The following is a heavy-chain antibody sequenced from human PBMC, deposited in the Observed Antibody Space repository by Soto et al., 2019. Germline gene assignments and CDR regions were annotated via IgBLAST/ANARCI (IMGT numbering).Heavy chain of an antibody. Sequence: SGPTLVNPTQTLTLTCTFSGFSLSSKGMRVSWIRQPPGKAPEWLARIDWDDDKFYSPSLRTRLAISKGTSKNQVVLTMTNVDPMDTATYYCARSQRGFKVATYFFDYWGQGTLVTVSS. J-gene: IGHJ4*02. CDR3: ARSQRGFKVATYFFDY. CDR2: IDWDDDK. CDR1: GFSLSSKGMR. D-gene: IGHD3-10*01. V-gene: IGHV2-70*04.